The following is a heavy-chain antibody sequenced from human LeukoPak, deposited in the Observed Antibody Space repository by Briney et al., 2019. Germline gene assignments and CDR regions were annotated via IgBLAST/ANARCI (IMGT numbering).Heavy chain of an antibody. V-gene: IGHV3-33*01. J-gene: IGHJ4*02. CDR3: ARVYYYDSSGYYPTLGY. Sequence: GGSLRLSCAASGFTFSSYGMHWVRQAPGKGLEWVAVIWYDGSNKYYADSVKGRFTISRDNSKNTLYLQMNSLRAEDTAVYYCARVYYYDSSGYYPTLGYWGQGTLVTVSS. D-gene: IGHD3-22*01. CDR2: IWYDGSNK. CDR1: GFTFSSYG.